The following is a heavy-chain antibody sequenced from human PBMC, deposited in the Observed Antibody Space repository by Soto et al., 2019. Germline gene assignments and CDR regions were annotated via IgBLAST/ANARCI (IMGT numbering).Heavy chain of an antibody. D-gene: IGHD1-7*01. Sequence: PSETLSLTCTVSGGSISSGGYYWSWIRQHPGKGLEWIGYIYYSGSTYYNTSLKNRVNISVDKSKNQFSLKLSSVTAADTAVYYCARGYNWNYSDAFDIWGQGTMVTVSS. CDR2: IYYSGST. CDR1: GGSISSGGYY. V-gene: IGHV4-31*03. J-gene: IGHJ3*02. CDR3: ARGYNWNYSDAFDI.